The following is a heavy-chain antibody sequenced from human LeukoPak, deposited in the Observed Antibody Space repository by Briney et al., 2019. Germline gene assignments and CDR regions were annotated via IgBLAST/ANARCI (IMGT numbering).Heavy chain of an antibody. Sequence: SETLSLTCTVSSGSINTSNYYWRWVRQPPAKALEWIGNIFYSGSTYYSPSLKSRVTISLDTSNNQFSLKLSSVTAADMAVYYCASQWTIFDAFDIWGQGTMVTVSS. CDR3: ASQWTIFDAFDI. CDR1: SGSINTSNYY. D-gene: IGHD2-8*01. CDR2: IFYSGST. V-gene: IGHV4-39*07. J-gene: IGHJ3*02.